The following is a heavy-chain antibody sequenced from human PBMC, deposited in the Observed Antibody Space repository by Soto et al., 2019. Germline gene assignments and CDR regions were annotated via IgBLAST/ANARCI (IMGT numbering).Heavy chain of an antibody. CDR3: AKEGEGYAHSLDY. D-gene: IGHD5-12*01. Sequence: GGSLRLSCAASGFTFSSYGMHWVRQAPGKGLEWVAVISYDGSNKYYADSVKGRFTISRDNSKNTLYLQMNSLRAEDTAVYYCAKEGEGYAHSLDYWGQGTLVTVSS. J-gene: IGHJ4*02. CDR2: ISYDGSNK. V-gene: IGHV3-30*18. CDR1: GFTFSSYG.